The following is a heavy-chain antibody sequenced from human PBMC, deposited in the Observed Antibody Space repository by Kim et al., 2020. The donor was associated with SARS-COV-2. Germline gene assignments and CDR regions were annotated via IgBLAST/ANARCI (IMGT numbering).Heavy chain of an antibody. D-gene: IGHD3-22*01. CDR1: GFTFSSYS. CDR2: ISSSSSYI. J-gene: IGHJ4*02. Sequence: GGSLRLSCAASGFTFSSYSMNWVRRAPGKGLEWVSSISSSSSYIYYADSVKGRFTISRDNAKNSLYLQMNSLRAEDTAVYYCARDHLALAYYYDSSGSTYYFDYWGQGTLVTVSS. CDR3: ARDHLALAYYYDSSGSTYYFDY. V-gene: IGHV3-21*01.